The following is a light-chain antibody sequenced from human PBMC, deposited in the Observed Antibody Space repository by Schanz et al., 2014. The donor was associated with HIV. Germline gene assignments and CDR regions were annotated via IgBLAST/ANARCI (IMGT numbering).Light chain of an antibody. CDR2: AAS. Sequence: IQLTQSPSSLSASVGDRVTITCRASQGIRNYLAWYQQKPGKAPKLLIYAASTLQSGVPSRFSGSGSGTDFTLIISNLQPEDYATYYCQQSYSTLYTFGQGTKLEIK. V-gene: IGKV1-39*01. CDR1: QGIRNY. CDR3: QQSYSTLYT. J-gene: IGKJ2*01.